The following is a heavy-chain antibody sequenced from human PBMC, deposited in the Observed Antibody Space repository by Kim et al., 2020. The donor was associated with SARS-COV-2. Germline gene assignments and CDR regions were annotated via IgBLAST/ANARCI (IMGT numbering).Heavy chain of an antibody. Sequence: ASVKVSCKASGYTFTSYAMHWVRQAPGQRLEWMGWINAGNGNTKYSQKFQGRVTITRDTSASTAYMELSSLRSEDTAVYYCARDVGDYDYVWGSYCSPFPDDWGQGTLVTVSS. CDR1: GYTFTSYA. CDR3: ARDVGDYDYVWGSYCSPFPDD. D-gene: IGHD3-16*02. J-gene: IGHJ4*02. V-gene: IGHV1-3*01. CDR2: INAGNGNT.